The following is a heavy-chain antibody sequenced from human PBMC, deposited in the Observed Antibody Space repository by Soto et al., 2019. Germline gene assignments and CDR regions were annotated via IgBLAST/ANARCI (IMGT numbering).Heavy chain of an antibody. D-gene: IGHD6-13*01. CDR2: IFYDGYT. CDR3: ARLQAAGPHY. Sequence: QVQLQESGPGLVMPSETLSLTCPVSGDSISGSPYFWGWIRQPPGKRLEWIGSIFYDGYTLYTPSLKIRVTISVYTSKNQFSLKLTSVAAADTTIYFCARLQAAGPHYWGQGILVTVSS. V-gene: IGHV4-39*01. CDR1: GDSISGSPYF. J-gene: IGHJ4*02.